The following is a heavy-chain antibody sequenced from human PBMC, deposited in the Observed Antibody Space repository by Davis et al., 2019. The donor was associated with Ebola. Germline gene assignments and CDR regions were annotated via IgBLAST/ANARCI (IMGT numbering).Heavy chain of an antibody. D-gene: IGHD3-3*01. CDR2: INPNSGGT. V-gene: IGHV1-2*02. CDR3: AKEATYYDFWSGHTLTYFDY. J-gene: IGHJ4*02. CDR1: GYTFTGYY. Sequence: AASVKVSCKASGYTFTGYYMHWVRQAPGQGLEWMGWINPNSGGTNYAQKFQGRVTMTRDTSISTAYMELSRLRSDDTAVYYCAKEATYYDFWSGHTLTYFDYWGQGTLVTVSS.